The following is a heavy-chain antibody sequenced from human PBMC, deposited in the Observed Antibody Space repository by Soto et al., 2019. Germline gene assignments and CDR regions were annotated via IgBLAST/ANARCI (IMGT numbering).Heavy chain of an antibody. J-gene: IGHJ4*02. V-gene: IGHV3-23*01. D-gene: IGHD1-26*01. CDR1: GFTFSSYA. Sequence: EVLLLESGGGLVQPGGSLRLSCAASGFTFSSYAMRWVRQAPGKGLEWVSAISGSGGSTYYADSVKGPFTISRGNSNTTLSLKMKSLRAGDTPVYYCATRGSGSYYDYWGQGTLVNFSS. CDR3: ATRGSGSYYDY. CDR2: ISGSGGST.